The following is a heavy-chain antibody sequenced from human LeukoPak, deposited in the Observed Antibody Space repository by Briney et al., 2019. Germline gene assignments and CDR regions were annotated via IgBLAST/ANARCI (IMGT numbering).Heavy chain of an antibody. CDR3: AKTLVERIITSESLDY. V-gene: IGHV3-21*01. Sequence: PGGSLRLSCAASGFTFSSYSMNWVRHAPGKGLEWVSSISSSSSYIYYADSVKGRFTISRDNDKNSLHLQMNSLRAEDTAVYYCAKTLVERIITSESLDYWGQGTLVTVSS. D-gene: IGHD1-1*01. J-gene: IGHJ4*02. CDR2: ISSSSSYI. CDR1: GFTFSSYS.